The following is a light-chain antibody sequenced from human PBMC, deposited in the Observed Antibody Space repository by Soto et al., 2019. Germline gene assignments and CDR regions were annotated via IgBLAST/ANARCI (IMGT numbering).Light chain of an antibody. J-gene: IGKJ1*01. V-gene: IGKV3-15*01. CDR3: HQYNYWPRS. CDR1: ESVIRN. CDR2: GAS. Sequence: EIVITQSPATLSVAPGETASLWGRASESVIRNLAWYQQKPGQVPRLLIYGASTRVTGVPARFSGSGSGTEFTLSISRLQSEDFPLYYCHQYNYWPRSFGQGTKVDIK.